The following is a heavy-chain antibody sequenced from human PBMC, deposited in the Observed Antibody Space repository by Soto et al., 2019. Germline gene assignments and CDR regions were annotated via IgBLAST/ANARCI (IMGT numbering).Heavy chain of an antibody. CDR1: GYTFSRYG. D-gene: IGHD2-8*01. CDR3: AKNGQPPYYYYGMDV. CDR2: ISGYNGDT. J-gene: IGHJ6*02. V-gene: IGHV1-18*01. Sequence: QGQLVQSGPEAKKPGASVKVSCKASGYTFSRYGISWVRQAPGQGLEWMGWISGYNGDTKYAQKVTGRVTMTIDTSTYTAYMELRSLTSDDTAIYYCAKNGQPPYYYYGMDVWGQGTTVTVSS.